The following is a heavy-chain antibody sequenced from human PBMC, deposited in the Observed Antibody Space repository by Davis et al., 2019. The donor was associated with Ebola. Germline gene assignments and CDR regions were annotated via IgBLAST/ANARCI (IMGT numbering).Heavy chain of an antibody. J-gene: IGHJ5*02. D-gene: IGHD2-2*02. Sequence: LSLTCAASGFTFSSYAMSWVRQAPGKGLEWVSAISGSGGSTYYADSVKGRFTISRDNSKNTLYLQMNSLRAEDTAVYYCAKDRGLYCSSTSCYSPWFDPWGQGTLVTVSS. CDR1: GFTFSSYA. CDR2: ISGSGGST. V-gene: IGHV3-23*01. CDR3: AKDRGLYCSSTSCYSPWFDP.